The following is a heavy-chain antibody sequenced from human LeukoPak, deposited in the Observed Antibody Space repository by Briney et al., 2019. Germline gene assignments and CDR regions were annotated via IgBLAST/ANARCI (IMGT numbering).Heavy chain of an antibody. CDR3: ARDRAAFLPLDY. CDR2: ISSSSSYI. V-gene: IGHV3-21*01. CDR1: GFTFSSYS. Sequence: GGSLRLSCAASGFTFSSYSMNWVRQAPGKGLEWVSSISSSSSYIYYADSVKGRFTISRDNAKNSLYLQMNSLRAEDTAVYYCARDRAAFLPLDYWGQGTLVTVSS. D-gene: IGHD6-25*01. J-gene: IGHJ4*02.